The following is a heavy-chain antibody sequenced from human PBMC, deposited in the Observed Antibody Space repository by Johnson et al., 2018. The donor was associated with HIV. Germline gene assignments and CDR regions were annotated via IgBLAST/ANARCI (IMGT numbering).Heavy chain of an antibody. J-gene: IGHJ3*02. CDR1: GFTFSSYD. Sequence: VQLVESGGGLVQPGGSLRLSCAASGFTFSSYDMHWVRQATGKGLEWVSAIGTAGDTYYPGSVKGRFTISRENAKNSLYLQMNSLRAGDTAVYYCAREREFTMCDAFDIWGQGTMVTVSS. D-gene: IGHD3-10*02. CDR2: IGTAGDT. CDR3: AREREFTMCDAFDI. V-gene: IGHV3-13*01.